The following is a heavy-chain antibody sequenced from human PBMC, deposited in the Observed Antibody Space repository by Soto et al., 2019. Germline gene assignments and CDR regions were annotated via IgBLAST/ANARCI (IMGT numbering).Heavy chain of an antibody. CDR1: GYRFTSYW. V-gene: IGHV5-51*01. D-gene: IGHD3-9*01. CDR2: IYPGDSDT. Sequence: GESLKISCKGSGYRFTSYWIGWVRQMPGKGLEWMGIIYPGDSDTRYSPSFQGQVTISADKSISTAYLQWSSLKASDTAMYYCARLNYDILTGYPGGYNWFDPWGQGTLVTVSS. J-gene: IGHJ5*02. CDR3: ARLNYDILTGYPGGYNWFDP.